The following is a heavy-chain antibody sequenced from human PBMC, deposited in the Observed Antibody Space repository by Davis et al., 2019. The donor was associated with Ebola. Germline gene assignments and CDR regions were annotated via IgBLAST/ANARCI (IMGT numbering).Heavy chain of an antibody. J-gene: IGHJ4*02. CDR1: GFTFSSYG. Sequence: PGGSLRLSCAASGFTFSSYGMHWVRQAPGKGLEWVAVIWYDGSNKYYADSVKGRFTISRDNSKNTLYLQMNSLRAEDTAVYYCARSYGDYADEAFDYWGQGTLVTVSS. D-gene: IGHD4-17*01. CDR3: ARSYGDYADEAFDY. CDR2: IWYDGSNK. V-gene: IGHV3-33*01.